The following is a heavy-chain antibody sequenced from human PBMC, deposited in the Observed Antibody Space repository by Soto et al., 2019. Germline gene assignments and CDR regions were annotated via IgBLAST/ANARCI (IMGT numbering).Heavy chain of an antibody. CDR2: ISGSGGST. J-gene: IGHJ4*02. CDR3: AKDPYYYDSSGGFDY. Sequence: GGSLRLSCAASGFTFSSYAMSWVRQAPGKGLEWVSAISGSGGSTYYADSVKGRFTISRDNSKNTLYLQMNSLRAEDTAVYYCAKDPYYYDSSGGFDYWGQGTLVTVSS. V-gene: IGHV3-23*01. CDR1: GFTFSSYA. D-gene: IGHD3-22*01.